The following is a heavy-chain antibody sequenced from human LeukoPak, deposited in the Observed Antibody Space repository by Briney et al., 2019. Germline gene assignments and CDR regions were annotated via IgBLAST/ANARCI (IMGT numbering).Heavy chain of an antibody. CDR1: GYAFTTYG. Sequence: GASVKVSCKASGYAFTTYGISWVRQAPGQGLEWLGWISTYNGNTNYAQKLQGRVTMTTDTSTSTAYMELRSLRSDDTAVYYCARRGGKNYGDYILYYYYLDVGGKGTTVTVSS. J-gene: IGHJ6*03. CDR3: ARRGGKNYGDYILYYYYLDV. D-gene: IGHD4-17*01. V-gene: IGHV1-18*01. CDR2: ISTYNGNT.